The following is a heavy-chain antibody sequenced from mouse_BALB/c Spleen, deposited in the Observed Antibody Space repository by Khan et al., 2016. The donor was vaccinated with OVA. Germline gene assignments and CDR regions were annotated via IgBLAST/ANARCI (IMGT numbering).Heavy chain of an antibody. V-gene: IGHV1S81*02. CDR3: TRRGTMITTSFAY. CDR2: INPSNGGT. Sequence: QVQLQQSGAELVKPGASVKLSCKASGYTFTSYYMYWVKQRPGQGLEWIGEINPSNGGTNFNEKFKSKATLTVGKSSSTAYMQLSSLTSEDSAVYYCTRRGTMITTSFAYWGQGTLVTVSA. D-gene: IGHD2-4*01. J-gene: IGHJ3*01. CDR1: GYTFTSYY.